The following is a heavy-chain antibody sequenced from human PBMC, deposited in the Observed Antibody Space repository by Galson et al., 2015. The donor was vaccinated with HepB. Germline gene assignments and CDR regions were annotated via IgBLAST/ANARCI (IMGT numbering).Heavy chain of an antibody. Sequence: SGAEVKKPGESLKISCKGSGYSFTSYWIGWVRQMPGKGLEWMGIIYPGDSDTRYSPSFQGQVTISADKSISTAYLQWSSLKASDTAMYYCARVHGVVVVAATLDAFDIWGQGTMVTVSS. D-gene: IGHD2-15*01. J-gene: IGHJ3*02. CDR3: ARVHGVVVVAATLDAFDI. CDR1: GYSFTSYW. CDR2: IYPGDSDT. V-gene: IGHV5-51*03.